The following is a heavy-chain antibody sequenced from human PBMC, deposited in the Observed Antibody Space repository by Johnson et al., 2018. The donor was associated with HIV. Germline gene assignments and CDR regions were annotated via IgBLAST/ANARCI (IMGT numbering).Heavy chain of an antibody. D-gene: IGHD2-2*01. J-gene: IGHJ3*02. V-gene: IGHV3-30*04. CDR1: GFTFSSYA. Sequence: QVQLVESGGGVVQPGRSLRLSCAASGFTFSSYAMHWVRQAPGTGLEWVAVISYDGSNNYYADSVKGRFTISRDNSKNTLYLQMNSLRAEDTAVYYCARVAPAHDAFDIWGQGTMVTVSS. CDR2: ISYDGSNN. CDR3: ARVAPAHDAFDI.